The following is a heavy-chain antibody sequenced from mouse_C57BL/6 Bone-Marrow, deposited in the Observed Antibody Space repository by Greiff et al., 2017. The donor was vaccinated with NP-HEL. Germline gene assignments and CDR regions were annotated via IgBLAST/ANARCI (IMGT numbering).Heavy chain of an antibody. CDR1: GYTFTDYE. CDR3: TRGGYYPFAY. CDR2: IDPETGGT. V-gene: IGHV1-15*01. J-gene: IGHJ3*01. Sequence: QVHVKQSGAELVRPGASVTLSCKASGYTFTDYEMHWVKQTPVHGLEWIGAIDPETGGTAYNQKFKGKAILTADKSSSTAYMELRSLTSEDSAVYYCTRGGYYPFAYWGQGTLVTVSA. D-gene: IGHD2-3*01.